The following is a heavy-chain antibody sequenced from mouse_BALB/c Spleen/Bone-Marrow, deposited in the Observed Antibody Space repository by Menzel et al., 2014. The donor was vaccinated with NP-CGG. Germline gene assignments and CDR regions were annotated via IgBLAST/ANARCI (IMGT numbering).Heavy chain of an antibody. J-gene: IGHJ2*01. CDR3: ARDMGGILFDS. D-gene: IGHD4-1*01. V-gene: IGHV7-3*02. Sequence: EVKLMESGGGLVQPGGSLRLSCATSGFTFTDYYMNWVRQPPGEALEWLAFIRNKANGYTTEYSASVKGRFTISRDNSQSIPYLHMNTLRAEDSSTYYCARDMGGILFDSWGQGTTLTVSS. CDR2: IRNKANGYTT. CDR1: GFTFTDYY.